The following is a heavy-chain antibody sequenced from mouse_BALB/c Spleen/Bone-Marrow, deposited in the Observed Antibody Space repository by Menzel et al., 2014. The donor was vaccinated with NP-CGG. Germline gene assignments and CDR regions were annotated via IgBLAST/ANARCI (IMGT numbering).Heavy chain of an antibody. D-gene: IGHD2-1*01. CDR3: ASPIYYGNYEGFAY. V-gene: IGHV1-67*01. Sequence: VMLVESGPELVRPGVSVKISCKGSGYTFTDYAMHWVKQSNAKSLEWIGVISTYSGNTNYNQKFKGKATMTVDKSSSTAYMELASLTAEDSAIYYCASPIYYGNYEGFAYWGQGTLVTVSA. CDR2: ISTYSGNT. J-gene: IGHJ3*01. CDR1: GYTFTDYA.